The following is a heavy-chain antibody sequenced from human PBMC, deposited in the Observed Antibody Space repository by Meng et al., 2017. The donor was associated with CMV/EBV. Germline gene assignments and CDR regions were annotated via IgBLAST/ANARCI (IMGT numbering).Heavy chain of an antibody. V-gene: IGHV2-5*02. D-gene: IGHD5-18*01. CDR1: GFSLGTVGVG. J-gene: IGHJ4*02. CDR3: AHRGSYGYHGY. Sequence: QFPLEESGPSLVKPPHTLTVTCTFSGFSLGTVGVGVVWSRQPPGKALELLALIYWDDDKRYSPSLKSRLTITKDTSKNQVVLTMTNMDPVDTATYYCAHRGSYGYHGYWGQGTLVTVSS. CDR2: IYWDDDK.